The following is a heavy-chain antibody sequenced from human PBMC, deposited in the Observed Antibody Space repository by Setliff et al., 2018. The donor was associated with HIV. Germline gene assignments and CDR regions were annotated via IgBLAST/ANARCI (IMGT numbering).Heavy chain of an antibody. CDR1: GFTLNELS. CDR3: ARGGDYDSSGYYVT. CDR2: FDPEAGEI. J-gene: IGHJ4*02. Sequence: ASVKVSCKISGFTLNELSIQWVRQAPAKGLEWMGGFDPEAGEIIYAQKLQGRLTMTTDTSTSTAYMELRSLRAEDTAVYFCARGGDYDSSGYYVTWGQGSLVTVSS. D-gene: IGHD3-22*01. V-gene: IGHV1-24*01.